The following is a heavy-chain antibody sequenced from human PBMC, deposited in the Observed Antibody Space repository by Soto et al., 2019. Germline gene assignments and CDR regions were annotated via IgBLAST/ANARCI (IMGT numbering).Heavy chain of an antibody. CDR3: ARGGHVVVPTAALDY. Sequence: QVQLVQSGAEVKKPGASVKVSCKASGDTFTDYYIHWVRQAPGQGLEWMGTVNPSGGHTTYAQHFPGRMTMTRDTATSTHYMGLNGLTSESTAVYYCARGGHVVVPTAALDYWGQGTLVTVSS. D-gene: IGHD2-21*02. CDR2: VNPSGGHT. CDR1: GDTFTDYY. J-gene: IGHJ4*02. V-gene: IGHV1-46*01.